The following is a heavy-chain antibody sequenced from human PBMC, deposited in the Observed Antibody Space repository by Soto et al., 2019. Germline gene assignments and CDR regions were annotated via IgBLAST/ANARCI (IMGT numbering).Heavy chain of an antibody. D-gene: IGHD3-10*01. CDR2: IYYSGST. CDR3: ARDNVKGLGFGESNWFDP. Sequence: SETLSLTCTVSGGSISSGDYYWSWIRQPPGKGLEWIGYIYYSGSTYYNPSLKSRVTISVDTSKNQFSLKLSSVTAADTAVYYCARDNVKGLGFGESNWFDPWGQGTLVTVSS. V-gene: IGHV4-30-4*01. J-gene: IGHJ5*02. CDR1: GGSISSGDYY.